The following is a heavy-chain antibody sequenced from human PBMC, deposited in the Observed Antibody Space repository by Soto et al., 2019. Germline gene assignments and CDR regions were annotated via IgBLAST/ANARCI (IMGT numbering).Heavy chain of an antibody. CDR2: IIPIFGTA. V-gene: IGHV1-69*13. J-gene: IGHJ4*02. Sequence: GASVKVSFKASGGTFSSYAISWVRQAPGQGLEWMGGIIPIFGTANYAQKFQGRVTITADESTSTAYMELSSLRSEDTAVYYCARLRIVGATTGFDYWGQGTLVTVSS. CDR1: GGTFSSYA. D-gene: IGHD1-26*01. CDR3: ARLRIVGATTGFDY.